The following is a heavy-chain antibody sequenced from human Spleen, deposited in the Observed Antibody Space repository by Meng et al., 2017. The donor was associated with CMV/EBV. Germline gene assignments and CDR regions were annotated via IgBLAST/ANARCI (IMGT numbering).Heavy chain of an antibody. D-gene: IGHD3-3*01. CDR3: ARANYDFWSGINWFDP. J-gene: IGHJ5*02. CDR2: IYYSGST. V-gene: IGHV4-59*01. Sequence: SGGSISSYYWSWIRQPPGKGLEWIGYIYYSGSTNYNPSHKSRVTISVDTSKNQFSLKLSSVTAADTAVYYCARANYDFWSGINWFDPWGQGTLVTVSS. CDR1: GGSISSYY.